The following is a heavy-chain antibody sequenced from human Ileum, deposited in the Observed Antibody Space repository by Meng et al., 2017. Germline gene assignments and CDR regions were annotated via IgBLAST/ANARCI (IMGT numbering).Heavy chain of an antibody. CDR2: ISSSGGST. CDR3: AKVGWEDY. CDR1: GFTFSTYD. Sequence: EVQLLESGGGLVQTGGSLRLSCAASGFTFSTYDISWVRQASGKGLEWVSAISSSGGSTYYADSVKGRFTISRDNSKSTLYLQMNSLRAEDTALYYCAKVGWEDYWGQGTLVTVSS. D-gene: IGHD1-26*01. J-gene: IGHJ4*02. V-gene: IGHV3-23*01.